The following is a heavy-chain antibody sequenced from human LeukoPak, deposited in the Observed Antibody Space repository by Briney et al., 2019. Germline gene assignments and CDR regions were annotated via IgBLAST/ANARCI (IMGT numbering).Heavy chain of an antibody. D-gene: IGHD6-19*01. CDR2: IRSSSSYI. V-gene: IGHV3-21*01. Sequence: RGSLRLSCAASGHTPSSTTMNWVRQALGKGKEWVSSIRSSSSYIYYADSVKGRFTISRDNAKNSLYLQMNSLRSEDTAVYYCARGYSSGWTIDYWGQGTLVTVSS. CDR3: ARGYSSGWTIDY. CDR1: GHTPSSTT. J-gene: IGHJ4*02.